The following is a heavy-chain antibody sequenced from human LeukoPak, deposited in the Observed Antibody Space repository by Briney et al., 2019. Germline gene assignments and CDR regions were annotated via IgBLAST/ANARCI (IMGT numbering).Heavy chain of an antibody. CDR2: ISSNGGST. J-gene: IGHJ4*02. Sequence: GGSLRLSCAASGFTFSCYAMHWVRQAPGKGVEYVSAISSNGGSTYYANSVKGRFTISRDNSKNTLYLQMNSLGAEDTAVYYCAKDPVPYYYDSSGYYYAEPGDYWGQGTLVTVSS. V-gene: IGHV3-64*01. CDR1: GFTFSCYA. CDR3: AKDPVPYYYDSSGYYYAEPGDY. D-gene: IGHD3-22*01.